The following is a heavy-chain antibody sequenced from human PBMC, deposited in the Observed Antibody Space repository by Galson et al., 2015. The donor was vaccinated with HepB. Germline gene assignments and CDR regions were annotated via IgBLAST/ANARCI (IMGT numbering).Heavy chain of an antibody. Sequence: SLRLSCAATRFTFSFYAMHWVRLAPGKGLEWVAVISYEGSNKYYADSVKGRFTISRDNSKNTLYLQMNSLGPEDTAVYYCARDRVVRGLRHYGMDVWGQGATVTVSS. V-gene: IGHV3-30*04. CDR2: ISYEGSNK. CDR1: RFTFSFYA. D-gene: IGHD3-10*01. CDR3: ARDRVVRGLRHYGMDV. J-gene: IGHJ6*02.